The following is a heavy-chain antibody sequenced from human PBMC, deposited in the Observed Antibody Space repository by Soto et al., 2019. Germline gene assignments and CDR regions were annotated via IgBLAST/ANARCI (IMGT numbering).Heavy chain of an antibody. D-gene: IGHD2-8*01. J-gene: IGHJ3*01. CDR1: GFRFSDYA. CDR2: IASKTYGATR. V-gene: IGHV3-49*04. Sequence: EVQLVESGGGLIQPGRSLRLSCTGFGFRFSDYAVTWVRQTPGKGLEWVGFIASKTYGATREYAASVKGRFIISRDDPKSIAYLPMNGLKIEDTAGHFCTRLPPEWFRTTPFDFWGQGTRVTVSS. CDR3: TRLPPEWFRTTPFDF.